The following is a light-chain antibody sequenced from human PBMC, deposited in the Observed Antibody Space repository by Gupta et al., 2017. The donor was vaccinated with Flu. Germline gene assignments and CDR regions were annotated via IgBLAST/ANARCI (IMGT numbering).Light chain of an antibody. Sequence: DIVMTQSPLSLPVTPGEPASISCRSSQSLLHRNGHNYLDWYLQKPGQSPQVLIYLGSNRASGVPDRFSGSGSGTDFTLKISRVEAEDVGIYYCMQALEMPLTFGGGTKVEIK. CDR1: QSLLHRNGHNY. CDR3: MQALEMPLT. J-gene: IGKJ4*01. CDR2: LGS. V-gene: IGKV2-28*01.